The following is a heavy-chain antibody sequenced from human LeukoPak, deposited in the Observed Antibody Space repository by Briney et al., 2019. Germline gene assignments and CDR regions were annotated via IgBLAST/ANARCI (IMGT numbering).Heavy chain of an antibody. J-gene: IGHJ4*02. D-gene: IGHD3-10*01. CDR1: GGSISSGGYY. Sequence: SQTLSLTCTVSGGSISSGGYYWSWIRQPPGKGLEWIGYIYYSGSTNYNPSLKSRVTISVDTSKNQFSLKLSSVTAADTAVYYCARGGMVRGVTPSPSFDYWGQGTLVTVSS. CDR3: ARGGMVRGVTPSPSFDY. CDR2: IYYSGST. V-gene: IGHV4-61*08.